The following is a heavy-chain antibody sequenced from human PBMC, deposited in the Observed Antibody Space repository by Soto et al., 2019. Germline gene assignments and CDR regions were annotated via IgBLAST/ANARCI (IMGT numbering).Heavy chain of an antibody. D-gene: IGHD2-2*01. V-gene: IGHV4-30-4*01. CDR3: ARGRVVVPAASMYNCLDR. Sequence: SETLSLTCTVSGGSISSGDYYWGWIRQPPGKGLEWIGYIYYSGSTYYNPSLKSRVTISVDTSKNQFSLKLSSVTAADAALYYCARGRVVVPAASMYNCLDRWGQGALVT. CDR1: GGSISSGDYY. CDR2: IYYSGST. J-gene: IGHJ5*02.